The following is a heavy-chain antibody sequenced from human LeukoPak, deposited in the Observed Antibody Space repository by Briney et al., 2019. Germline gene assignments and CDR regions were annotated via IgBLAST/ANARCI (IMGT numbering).Heavy chain of an antibody. CDR2: IRYDGSNK. J-gene: IGHJ5*02. V-gene: IGHV3-30*02. D-gene: IGHD6-13*01. CDR1: GFTFSSYG. Sequence: GGSLRLSCAASGFTFSSYGMHWVRQAPGKGLEWVAFIRYDGSNKYYADSVKGRFTISRDNSKNTLYLQMNSLRAEDTAVYYCAKDRSSSWYRGGWFDPWGQGTLVTVSS. CDR3: AKDRSSSWYRGGWFDP.